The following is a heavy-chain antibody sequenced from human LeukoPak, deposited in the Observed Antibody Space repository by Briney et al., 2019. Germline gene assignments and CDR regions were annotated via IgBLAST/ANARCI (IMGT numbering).Heavy chain of an antibody. Sequence: GGSLRLSCAASGFTFSSYSMNWVRQAPGKGLEWVSFISSSSSYIYYADSVKGRFTISRDNSKNTLYLQMNSLRAEDTAVYYCAGVVANWFDPWGQGTLVTVSS. J-gene: IGHJ5*02. CDR2: ISSSSSYI. D-gene: IGHD2-2*01. CDR1: GFTFSSYS. CDR3: AGVVANWFDP. V-gene: IGHV3-21*04.